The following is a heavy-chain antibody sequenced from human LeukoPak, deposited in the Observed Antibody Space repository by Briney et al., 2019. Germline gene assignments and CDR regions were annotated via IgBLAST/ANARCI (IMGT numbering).Heavy chain of an antibody. Sequence: GASVKVSCKASGYTFTSYGISRVRQAPGQGLEWMGGIIPIFGTANYAQKFQGRVTITADESTSTAYMELSSLRSEDTAVYYCARAMAPPNIAAAGFADYYGMDVWGQGTTVTVSS. CDR3: ARAMAPPNIAAAGFADYYGMDV. J-gene: IGHJ6*02. V-gene: IGHV1-69*13. D-gene: IGHD6-13*01. CDR1: GYTFTSYG. CDR2: IIPIFGTA.